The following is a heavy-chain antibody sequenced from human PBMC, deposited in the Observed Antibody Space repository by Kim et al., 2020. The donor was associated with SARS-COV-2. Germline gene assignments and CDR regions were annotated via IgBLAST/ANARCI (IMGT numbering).Heavy chain of an antibody. D-gene: IGHD1-26*01. V-gene: IGHV3-23*01. CDR1: GFTFSDFA. CDR2: VSTLGGYT. J-gene: IGHJ4*02. CDR3: VKGSLGGGRSYYTFDF. Sequence: GGSLRLSCAASGFTFSDFAMSWVRQAPGKGLEWVSAVSTLGGYTYYADSVKGQFTISRDNSKNTLYLQINSLRPEDTAVYYCVKGSLGGGRSYYTFDFWGQGTLVTVSS.